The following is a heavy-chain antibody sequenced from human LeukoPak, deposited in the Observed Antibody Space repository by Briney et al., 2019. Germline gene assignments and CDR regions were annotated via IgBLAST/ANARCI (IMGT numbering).Heavy chain of an antibody. CDR1: GGSFSGYY. J-gene: IGHJ6*02. Sequence: SETPSLTCAVYGGSFSGYYWSWIRQPPGKGLEWIGEINHSGSTNYNPSLKSRVTISVDTSKNQFSLKLSSVTATDTAVYYCARAGRIAAAATYYYYGMDVWGQGTTVTVSS. D-gene: IGHD6-13*01. V-gene: IGHV4-34*01. CDR2: INHSGST. CDR3: ARAGRIAAAATYYYYGMDV.